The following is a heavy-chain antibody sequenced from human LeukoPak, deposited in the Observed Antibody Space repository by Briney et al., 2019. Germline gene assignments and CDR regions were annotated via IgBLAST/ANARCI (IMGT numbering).Heavy chain of an antibody. D-gene: IGHD3-22*01. V-gene: IGHV4-34*01. J-gene: IGHJ3*02. CDR3: ARRLGYYDSSGYYPGGAFDI. CDR1: GGSFSGYY. Sequence: SETLSLTCAVYGGSFSGYYWSWIRQPPGKGLEWIGEINHSGSTNYNPSLKSRVTISVDTSKNQFSLKLSSVTAADTAVYYCARRLGYYDSSGYYPGGAFDIWGQGTMVTVSS. CDR2: INHSGST.